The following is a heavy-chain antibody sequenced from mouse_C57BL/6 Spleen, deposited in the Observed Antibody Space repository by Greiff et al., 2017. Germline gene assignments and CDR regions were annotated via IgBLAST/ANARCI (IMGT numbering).Heavy chain of an antibody. Sequence: EVQVVESEGGLVQPGSSMKLSCTASGFTFSDYYMAWVRQVPEKGLEWVANINYDGSSTYYLDSLKSRFIISRDNAKNILYLQMSSLKSEDTATYYCARSWIYYGYDGYAMDYWGQGTSVTVSS. D-gene: IGHD2-2*01. CDR1: GFTFSDYY. V-gene: IGHV5-16*01. CDR3: ARSWIYYGYDGYAMDY. CDR2: INYDGSST. J-gene: IGHJ4*01.